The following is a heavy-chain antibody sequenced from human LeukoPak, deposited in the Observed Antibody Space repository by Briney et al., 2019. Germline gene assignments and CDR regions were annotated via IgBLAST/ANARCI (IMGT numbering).Heavy chain of an antibody. D-gene: IGHD6-13*01. CDR3: ARGIRVAAAYWFDP. Sequence: ASVKVSCKASGYTFTSYDINWVRQATGQGLEWMGWMNPNSGNTGYAQKFQGRVTMTRNTSISTAYMELSSLRSEDTAVYYCARGIRVAAAYWFDPWGRGTLVTVSS. J-gene: IGHJ5*02. CDR2: MNPNSGNT. V-gene: IGHV1-8*01. CDR1: GYTFTSYD.